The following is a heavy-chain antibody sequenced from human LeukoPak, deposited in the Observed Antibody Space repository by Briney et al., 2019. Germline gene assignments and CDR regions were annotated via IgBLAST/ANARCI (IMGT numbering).Heavy chain of an antibody. J-gene: IGHJ6*02. CDR1: GYTFTSYG. CDR3: ARVVLSVTTDHYYYYYGMDV. CDR2: ISAYNGNT. V-gene: IGHV1-18*01. Sequence: GASVKVSCKASGYTFTSYGISWVRQAPGQGLERMGWISAYNGNTNYAQKLQGRVTMTTDTSTSTAYMELRSLRSDDTAVYYCARVVLSVTTDHYYYYYGMDVWGQGTTVTVSS. D-gene: IGHD4-17*01.